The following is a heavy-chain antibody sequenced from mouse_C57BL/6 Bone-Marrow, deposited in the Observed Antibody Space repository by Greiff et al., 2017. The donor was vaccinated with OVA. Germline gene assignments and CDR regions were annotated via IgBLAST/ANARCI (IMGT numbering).Heavy chain of an antibody. V-gene: IGHV1-69*01. CDR3: ARDGYHLYYFDY. Sequence: QVQLQQPGAELVMPGASVKLSCKASGYTFTSYWMHWVKQRPGQGLEWIGEIDPSDSYTNYNQKFKGKSTLTVDKSSSTAYMQLSSLTSEDSAVYYCARDGYHLYYFDYWGQVTTLTVSS. CDR1: GYTFTSYW. J-gene: IGHJ2*01. D-gene: IGHD2-2*01. CDR2: IDPSDSYT.